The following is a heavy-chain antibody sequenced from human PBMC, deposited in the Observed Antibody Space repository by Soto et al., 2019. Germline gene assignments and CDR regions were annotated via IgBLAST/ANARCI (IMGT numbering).Heavy chain of an antibody. CDR3: AQAPDSSGWYNWFDH. V-gene: IGHV3-23*01. CDR1: GFTFSSYA. D-gene: IGHD6-19*01. J-gene: IGHJ5*02. CDR2: ISGSGGST. Sequence: GGSLRLSCAASGFTFSSYAMSWVRQAPGKGLEWVSAISGSGGSTYYADSVKGRVTISRDNSKNTLYLQMNSLRAEDTAVDCCAQAPDSSGWYNWFDHWRQGTLVPVSP.